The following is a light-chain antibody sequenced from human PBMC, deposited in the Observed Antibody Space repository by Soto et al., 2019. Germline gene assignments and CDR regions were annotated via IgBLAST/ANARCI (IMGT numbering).Light chain of an antibody. Sequence: DIQMTQSPSSLSASVGDRVTITCRASQSISSYLHWYQQKPGKAPKLLIYAASCLQSGVPSRFSGSGSGTDFTLTISSLQPEDFATYYCQQSYNTPWTFGQGTKVEIK. CDR1: QSISSY. CDR3: QQSYNTPWT. J-gene: IGKJ1*01. CDR2: AAS. V-gene: IGKV1-39*01.